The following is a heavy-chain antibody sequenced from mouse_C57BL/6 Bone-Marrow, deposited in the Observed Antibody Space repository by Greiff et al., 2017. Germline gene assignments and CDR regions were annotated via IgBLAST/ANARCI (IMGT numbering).Heavy chain of an antibody. CDR3: ATDPIYYYGSSSGGFAY. J-gene: IGHJ3*01. CDR2: ISDGGSYT. Sequence: EVKLVESGGGLVKPGGSLKLSCAASGFTFSSYAMSWVRQTPEQRLEWVATISDGGSYTYYPDNVKGRFTISRDNAKNNLYLQMSHLKSEDTAMYCCATDPIYYYGSSSGGFAYWGQGTLVTVSA. V-gene: IGHV5-4*01. D-gene: IGHD1-1*01. CDR1: GFTFSSYA.